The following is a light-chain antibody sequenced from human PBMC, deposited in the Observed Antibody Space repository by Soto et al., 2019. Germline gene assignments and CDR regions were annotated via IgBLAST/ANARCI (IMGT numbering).Light chain of an antibody. Sequence: IVLIQSPATLSVSPGERATLSCRASQSVSSYLAWYQQKPGQAPRLLIYDASNRATGIPARFSGSGSGTDFALTISSLEPEDFAVYYCQQRSNWPPTFGQGTRLEIK. CDR3: QQRSNWPPT. CDR1: QSVSSY. CDR2: DAS. J-gene: IGKJ5*01. V-gene: IGKV3-11*01.